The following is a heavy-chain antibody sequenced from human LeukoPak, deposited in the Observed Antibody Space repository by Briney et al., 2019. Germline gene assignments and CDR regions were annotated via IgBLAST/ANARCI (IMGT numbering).Heavy chain of an antibody. CDR1: GFTFSSYS. Sequence: GGSLRLSCAASGFTFSSYSMNWVRQAPGKGLEWVSAISGSGGSTNYADSVKGRFTISRDNSKNTLYLQMNSLRAEDTAVYYCAKARDFWSGYQDYWGQGTLVTVSS. J-gene: IGHJ4*02. D-gene: IGHD3-3*01. CDR3: AKARDFWSGYQDY. V-gene: IGHV3-23*01. CDR2: ISGSGGST.